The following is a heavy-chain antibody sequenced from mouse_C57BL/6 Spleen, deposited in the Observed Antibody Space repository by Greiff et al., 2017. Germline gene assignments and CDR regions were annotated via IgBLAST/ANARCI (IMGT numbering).Heavy chain of an antibody. D-gene: IGHD4-1*01. CDR1: GYTFTSYW. CDR3: AIETGAFAD. Sequence: VQLQQPGAELVKPGASVKLSCKASGYTFTSYWMHWVKQRPGQGLEWIGMIHPNSGSTNYNETFKSKATLTVDKSSSQASLQLSSLTSEDSAVYYCAIETGAFADWGQGTLVTVSA. J-gene: IGHJ3*01. V-gene: IGHV1-64*01. CDR2: IHPNSGST.